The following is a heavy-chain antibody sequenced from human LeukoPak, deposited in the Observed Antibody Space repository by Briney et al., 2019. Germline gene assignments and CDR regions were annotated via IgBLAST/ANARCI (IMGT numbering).Heavy chain of an antibody. D-gene: IGHD6-19*01. V-gene: IGHV3-53*01. J-gene: IGHJ4*02. CDR3: ARALSVGSGWFYFDY. CDR2: IYSGGST. CDR1: GFTVSSNY. Sequence: PGGSLRLSCAASGFTVSSNYMSWVRQAPGKGLEWVSVIYSGGSTYYADSVKGRFTVSRDNSKDALHLQMNSLRAEDTAVYFCARALSVGSGWFYFDYGGQGTLVTVSS.